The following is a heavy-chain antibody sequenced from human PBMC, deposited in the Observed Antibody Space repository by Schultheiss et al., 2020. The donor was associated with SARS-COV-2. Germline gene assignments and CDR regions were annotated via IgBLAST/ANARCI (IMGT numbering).Heavy chain of an antibody. V-gene: IGHV4-4*02. D-gene: IGHD2-21*01. J-gene: IGHJ3*02. CDR2: IYYSGST. CDR3: AGGVVLDAFDI. Sequence: GSLRLSCAVSGGSISTSNWWSWVRQPPGKGLEWIGSIYYSGSTYYNPSLKSRVTISVDTSKNQFSLKLSSVTAADTAVYYCAGGVVLDAFDIWGQGTMVTVSS. CDR1: GGSISTSNW.